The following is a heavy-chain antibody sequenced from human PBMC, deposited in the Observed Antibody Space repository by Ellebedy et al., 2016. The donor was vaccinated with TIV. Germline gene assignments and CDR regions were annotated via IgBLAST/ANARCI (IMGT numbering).Heavy chain of an antibody. CDR1: GFTFSYYW. CDR3: ARANQQLPRVVAF. CDR2: MNSDGSIT. J-gene: IGHJ4*02. V-gene: IGHV3-74*01. Sequence: PGGSLRLSCAASGFTFSYYWMHWVRQTPGKGLVCVSRMNSDGSITSYADFMKGRFTISRDNAKNTLYMQMNSLTAEDTAIYYCARANQQLPRVVAFWGQGTLVTVSS. D-gene: IGHD6-13*01.